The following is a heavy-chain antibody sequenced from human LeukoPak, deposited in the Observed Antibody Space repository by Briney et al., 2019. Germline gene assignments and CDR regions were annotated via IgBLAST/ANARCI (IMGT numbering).Heavy chain of an antibody. CDR1: GFTFSDYY. Sequence: GGSLRLSCAASGFTFSDYYMNWIRQAPGKGLEWISYISSSGGTIYYADSVKGRFTIPRDNAKNSLYLQMNSLRAEDTAVYYCAGYSSGWFGAFHIWGQGTMVTVSS. CDR2: ISSSGGTI. V-gene: IGHV3-11*04. CDR3: AGYSSGWFGAFHI. J-gene: IGHJ3*02. D-gene: IGHD6-19*01.